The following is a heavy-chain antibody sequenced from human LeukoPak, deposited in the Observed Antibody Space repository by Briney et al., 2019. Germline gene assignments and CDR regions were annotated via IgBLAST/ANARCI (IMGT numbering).Heavy chain of an antibody. CDR1: GGSISSYY. V-gene: IGHV4-59*01. CDR3: ARSYYYDSSGYLFDY. J-gene: IGHJ4*02. Sequence: SETLSLTCTVSGGSISSYYWSWIRQPPGKGLEWIGYIYYSGSTNYNPSLKSRVTISVDTSKNQFSLKLSSVTAADTAVYYCARSYYYDSSGYLFDYWGQGTLVTVSS. D-gene: IGHD3-22*01. CDR2: IYYSGST.